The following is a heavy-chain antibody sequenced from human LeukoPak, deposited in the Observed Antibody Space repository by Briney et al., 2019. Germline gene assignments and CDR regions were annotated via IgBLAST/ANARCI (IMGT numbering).Heavy chain of an antibody. J-gene: IGHJ4*02. CDR3: VNQISGWVY. V-gene: IGHV3-30*18. CDR2: ISYDGSNK. CDR1: GFTFSSYG. D-gene: IGHD6-19*01. Sequence: GRSLRLSCAASGFTFSSYGMHWVRQAPGKGLEWVAVISYDGSNKYYADSVKGRFTISRDNSKNTLYLQMSSLNPEDTSVYYCVNQISGWVYWGQGTLVTVSS.